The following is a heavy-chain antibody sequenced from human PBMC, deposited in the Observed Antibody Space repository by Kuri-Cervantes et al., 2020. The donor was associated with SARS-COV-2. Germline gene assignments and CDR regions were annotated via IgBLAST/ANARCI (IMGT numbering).Heavy chain of an antibody. CDR2: ISSSSSYI. D-gene: IGHD7-27*01. Sequence: GESLKISCAASGFTFSSYSMNWVRQAPGKGLEWVSSISSSSSYIYYADSVKGRFTISRDNAKNSLYLQMSSLRAEDTAVYYCARGDQELGMVWYFDLWGRGTLVTVSS. CDR1: GFTFSSYS. V-gene: IGHV3-21*01. CDR3: ARGDQELGMVWYFDL. J-gene: IGHJ2*01.